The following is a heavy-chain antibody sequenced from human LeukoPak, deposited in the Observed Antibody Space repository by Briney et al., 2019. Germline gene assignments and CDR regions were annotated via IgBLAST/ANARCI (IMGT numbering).Heavy chain of an antibody. V-gene: IGHV3-66*01. Sequence: GGSLRLSCAASGFTVSSNCISWVRQAPGKGLEWVSVIYSGGSTHYADSVKGRFTVSRDNSKNTLHLQMNSLRVEDTAVYYCTKGATRGSSGPDYWGQGTLVTVSS. D-gene: IGHD6-19*01. J-gene: IGHJ4*02. CDR2: IYSGGST. CDR3: TKGATRGSSGPDY. CDR1: GFTVSSNC.